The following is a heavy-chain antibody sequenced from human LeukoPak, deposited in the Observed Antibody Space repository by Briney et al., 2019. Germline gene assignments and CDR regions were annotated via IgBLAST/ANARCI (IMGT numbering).Heavy chain of an antibody. V-gene: IGHV3-74*01. Sequence: PGGSLRLSCAASGFTFSSYWMHWVRQAPGKGLVWVSRINSDGGSTSYADSVKGRFTISRDNAKNTLYLQMNSLRAEDTAVYYCARVMIVVRYYYYYYMDVWGKGTTVTVSS. J-gene: IGHJ6*03. CDR2: INSDGGST. CDR3: ARVMIVVRYYYYYYMDV. D-gene: IGHD3-22*01. CDR1: GFTFSSYW.